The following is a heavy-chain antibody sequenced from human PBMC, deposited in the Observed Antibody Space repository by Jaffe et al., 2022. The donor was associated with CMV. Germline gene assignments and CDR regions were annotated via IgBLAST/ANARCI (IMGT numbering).Heavy chain of an antibody. J-gene: IGHJ6*02. V-gene: IGHV3-33*01. CDR2: IWYDGSNK. CDR3: ARDYCSSTSCYVFYYYYGMDV. Sequence: QVQLVESGGGVVQPGRSLRLSCAASGFTFSSYGMHWVRQAPGKGLEWVAVIWYDGSNKYYADSVKGRFTISRDNSKNTLYLQMNSLRAEDTAVYYCARDYCSSTSCYVFYYYYGMDVWGQGTTVTVSS. CDR1: GFTFSSYG. D-gene: IGHD2-2*01.